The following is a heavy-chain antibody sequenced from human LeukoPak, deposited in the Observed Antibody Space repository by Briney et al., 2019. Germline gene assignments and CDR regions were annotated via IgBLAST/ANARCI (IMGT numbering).Heavy chain of an antibody. Sequence: SETLSLTCTVSGGSISSYYWSWIRQSPGKGLEQIGYIYYSESTNYNHSLKSRVTISVDTSKNQFSLKLSSVTAADTAVYYCARRDIAAAGFAFDIWGQGTMVTVSS. CDR1: GGSISSYY. J-gene: IGHJ3*02. CDR2: IYYSEST. V-gene: IGHV4-59*08. CDR3: ARRDIAAAGFAFDI. D-gene: IGHD6-13*01.